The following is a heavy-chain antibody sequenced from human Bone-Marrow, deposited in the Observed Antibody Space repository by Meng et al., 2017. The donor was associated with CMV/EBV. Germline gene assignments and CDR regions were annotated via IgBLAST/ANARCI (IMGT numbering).Heavy chain of an antibody. CDR3: AKDRAATIHFDY. CDR2: ISGSGGST. CDR1: GFTFSSYA. J-gene: IGHJ4*02. D-gene: IGHD5-24*01. Sequence: GESLKISCAASGFTFSSYAMSWVRQAPGKGLEWVSAISGSGGSTYYADSVKGRFTISRDNSKNTLYLQMNSLRAEDTAVYYCAKDRAATIHFDYWGQGTLATVSS. V-gene: IGHV3-23*01.